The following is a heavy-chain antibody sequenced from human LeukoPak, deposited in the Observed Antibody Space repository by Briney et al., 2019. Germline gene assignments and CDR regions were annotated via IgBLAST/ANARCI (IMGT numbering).Heavy chain of an antibody. V-gene: IGHV3-74*01. J-gene: IGHJ4*02. Sequence: PGGSLRLSCAASGFTFSSYWMHWVRQAPGKGLVWVSRINSDGTSTYYADSVKGRFTISRDNSKNTLYLQMSSLRADDTAVFYCVKDSLENDFWSAYYISEDYFDYWGQGALVTVSS. CDR2: INSDGTST. CDR1: GFTFSSYW. D-gene: IGHD3-3*01. CDR3: VKDSLENDFWSAYYISEDYFDY.